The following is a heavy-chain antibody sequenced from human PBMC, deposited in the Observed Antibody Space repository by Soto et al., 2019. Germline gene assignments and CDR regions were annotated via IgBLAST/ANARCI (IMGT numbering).Heavy chain of an antibody. D-gene: IGHD6-13*01. CDR1: GFTFSSYG. CDR2: ISYDGSNK. J-gene: IGHJ1*01. Sequence: GGSLRLSCAASGFTFSSYGMHWVRQAPGKGLEWVAVISYDGSNKYYADSVKGRFTISRDNSKNTLYLQMNSLRAEDTAVYYCAKDSIAAAGHEYFQHWGQGTLVTVSS. V-gene: IGHV3-30*18. CDR3: AKDSIAAAGHEYFQH.